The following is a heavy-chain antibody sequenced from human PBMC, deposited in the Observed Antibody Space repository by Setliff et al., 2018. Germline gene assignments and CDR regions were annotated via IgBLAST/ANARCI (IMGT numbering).Heavy chain of an antibody. V-gene: IGHV4-34*01. CDR3: ARAPGYSYGYYYYGMDV. CDR2: FNHSGST. D-gene: IGHD5-18*01. CDR1: GYSISSGYY. J-gene: IGHJ6*02. Sequence: PSETLSLTCAVSGYSISSGYYWSWIRHPPGKGLEWIGEFNHSGSTNYNPSLKIRVTISVDTSKNQFSLKLSSVTAADTAVYYCARAPGYSYGYYYYGMDVWGQGTTVTVSS.